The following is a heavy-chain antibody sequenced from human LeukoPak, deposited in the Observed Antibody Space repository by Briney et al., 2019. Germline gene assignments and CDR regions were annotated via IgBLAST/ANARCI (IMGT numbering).Heavy chain of an antibody. V-gene: IGHV3-21*01. Sequence: GGSLRLSCAASGFTFSSYSMNWVRQAPGKGLEWVSSISSSSSYIYYADSVKGRFTISRDNAKNSLYLQMNSLRAEDTAVYYCARDGGYCSGGSCLVNYYYYMDVWGKGTTVTVSS. J-gene: IGHJ6*03. D-gene: IGHD2-15*01. CDR3: ARDGGYCSGGSCLVNYYYYMDV. CDR2: ISSSSSYI. CDR1: GFTFSSYS.